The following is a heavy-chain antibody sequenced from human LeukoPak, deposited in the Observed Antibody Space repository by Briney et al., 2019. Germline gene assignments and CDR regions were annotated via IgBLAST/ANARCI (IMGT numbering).Heavy chain of an antibody. V-gene: IGHV4-61*02. CDR3: ARMEGEYFQH. CDR2: IYTTGSA. D-gene: IGHD1-1*01. CDR1: GGSISSGNYF. Sequence: PSQTLSLTCNVSGGSISSGNYFWSWIRQPAGKGLEWIGRIYTTGSASYNPSLKSRVTISLDTSKNQFSLKLSSVTAADTGVYYCARMEGEYFQHWGQGTLVTVSS. J-gene: IGHJ1*01.